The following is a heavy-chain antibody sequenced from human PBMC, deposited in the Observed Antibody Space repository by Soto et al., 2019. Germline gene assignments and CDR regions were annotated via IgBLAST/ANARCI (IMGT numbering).Heavy chain of an antibody. D-gene: IGHD6-13*01. CDR3: ARLGEAAARYYGMDV. Sequence: KPGGSLRLSCAASGFTFSSYSMNWVRQAPGKGLEWVSSISSSSSYIYYADSVKGRFTISRDNAKNSLYLQMNSLRAEDTAVYYCARLGEAAARYYGMDVWGQGTTVTVSS. CDR2: ISSSSSYI. V-gene: IGHV3-21*01. J-gene: IGHJ6*02. CDR1: GFTFSSYS.